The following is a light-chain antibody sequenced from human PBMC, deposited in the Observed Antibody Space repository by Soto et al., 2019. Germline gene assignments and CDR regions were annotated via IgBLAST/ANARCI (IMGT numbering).Light chain of an antibody. CDR3: CSYAGSNNLAV. V-gene: IGLV2-8*01. CDR2: EVS. J-gene: IGLJ1*01. CDR1: SSDVGGYNF. Sequence: QPVLTQPPSASGSPGQSVTISCTGTSSDVGGYNFVSWYQQHPGKAPKLMIYEVSKRPSGVPDRFSGSKSGNTASLTVSGLQAEDEGDYYCCSYAGSNNLAVFGTGTKLTVL.